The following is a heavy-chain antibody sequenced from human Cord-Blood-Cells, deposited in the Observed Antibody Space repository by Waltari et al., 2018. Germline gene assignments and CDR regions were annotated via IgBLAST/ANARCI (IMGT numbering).Heavy chain of an antibody. D-gene: IGHD2-8*02. J-gene: IGHJ4*02. CDR2: INPNSGGT. Sequence: QVQLVQSGAEVKKPGASVKVSCKASGYTFTGYYMHWVRQAPGQGLEWMGRINPNSGGTNYAQKFQGRVTMTRDTSISTAYMERSRLRSDDTAVYYCARDYCTGGVCYTYWGQGTLVTVSS. CDR1: GYTFTGYY. V-gene: IGHV1-2*06. CDR3: ARDYCTGGVCYTY.